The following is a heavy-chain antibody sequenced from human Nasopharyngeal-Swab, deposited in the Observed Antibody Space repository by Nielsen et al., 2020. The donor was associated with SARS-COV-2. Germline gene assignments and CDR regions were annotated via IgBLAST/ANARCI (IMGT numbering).Heavy chain of an antibody. J-gene: IGHJ3*02. V-gene: IGHV3-33*05. D-gene: IGHD3-22*01. CDR2: ISYDGGNK. Sequence: VRQAPGKGLEWVAVISYDGGNKYYADSVKGRFTISRDNAKNSLYLQMNSLRAEDTAVYYCARALHIYYYDSSGYFGDAFDIWDQGTMVTVSS. CDR3: ARALHIYYYDSSGYFGDAFDI.